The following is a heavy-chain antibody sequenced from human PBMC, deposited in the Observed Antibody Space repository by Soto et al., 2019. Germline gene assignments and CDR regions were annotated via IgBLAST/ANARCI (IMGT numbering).Heavy chain of an antibody. CDR2: IYSGGST. D-gene: IGHD3-22*01. CDR3: ARVRPDSSLDY. V-gene: IGHV3-53*01. CDR1: GFTVSSNY. Sequence: AGGSLRLSCAASGFTVSSNYMSWVRQAPGKGLEWVSVIYSGGSTYYADSVKGRFTISRDNSKNTLYLQMNSLRAEDTAVYYCARVRPDSSLDYWGQGTLVTVSS. J-gene: IGHJ4*02.